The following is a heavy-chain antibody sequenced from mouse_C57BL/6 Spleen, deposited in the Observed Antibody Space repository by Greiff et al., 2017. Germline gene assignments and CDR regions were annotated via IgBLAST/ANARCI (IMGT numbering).Heavy chain of an antibody. CDR2: IYPRSGNT. V-gene: IGHV1-81*01. CDR1: GYTFTSSG. Sequence: LVESGAELARPGASVKLSCKASGYTFTSSGISWVKQRTGQGLEWIGEIYPRSGNTYYNEKFKGKATLTADKSSSTAYMELRSLTSEDSAVYFCARSGDGYLYWGQGTTLTVSS. CDR3: ARSGDGYLY. D-gene: IGHD2-3*01. J-gene: IGHJ2*01.